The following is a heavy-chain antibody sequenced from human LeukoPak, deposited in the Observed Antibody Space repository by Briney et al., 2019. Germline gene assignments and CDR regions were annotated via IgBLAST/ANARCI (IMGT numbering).Heavy chain of an antibody. V-gene: IGHV4-34*01. J-gene: IGHJ5*02. CDR1: GGSFSGYY. Sequence: SETLSLTCAVYGGSFSGYYWSWIRQPPGKGLEWIGEINQSGSTNYNPSLKSRVTISVDTSKNQFSLKLSSVTAADTAVYYCARDSTPVGATTSWFDPWGQGTLVTVSS. CDR2: INQSGST. CDR3: ARDSTPVGATTSWFDP. D-gene: IGHD1-26*01.